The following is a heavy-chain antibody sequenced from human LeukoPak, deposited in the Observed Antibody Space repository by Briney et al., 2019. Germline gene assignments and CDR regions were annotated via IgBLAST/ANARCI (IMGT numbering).Heavy chain of an antibody. V-gene: IGHV1-3*04. Sequence: ASVKVSCKASGYIFTSYAMHWVRQAPGQRLEWMGWINTGNGNTKYSQKFQGRVTITRDTSASTAYMELSSLRSEDTAVYYCAEEPGNSYSYGQGGSIWGQGTMVTVSS. CDR2: INTGNGNT. CDR3: AEEPGNSYSYGQGGSI. J-gene: IGHJ3*02. D-gene: IGHD5-18*01. CDR1: GYIFTSYA.